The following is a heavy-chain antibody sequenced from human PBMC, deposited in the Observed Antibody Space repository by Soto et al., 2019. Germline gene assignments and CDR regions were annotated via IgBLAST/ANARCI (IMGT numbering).Heavy chain of an antibody. J-gene: IGHJ3*02. Sequence: PGESLKISCKGSGYSFTSYLIGWVRQMPGKGLEWMGIIYPGDSDTRYSPSFQGQVTISADKSISTAYLQWSSLKASDTAMYYCASPSQRLGELSFSDAFDIWGQGTMVTVSS. CDR3: ASPSQRLGELSFSDAFDI. CDR2: IYPGDSDT. D-gene: IGHD3-16*02. CDR1: GYSFTSYL. V-gene: IGHV5-51*01.